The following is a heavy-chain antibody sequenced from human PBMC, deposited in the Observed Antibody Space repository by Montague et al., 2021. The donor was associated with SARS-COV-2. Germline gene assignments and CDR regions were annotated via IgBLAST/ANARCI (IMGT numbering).Heavy chain of an antibody. CDR3: AGGQVTVFAILIAFPAAGAIDV. CDR2: SNDRGSS. J-gene: IGHJ3*01. V-gene: IGHV4-34*01. CDR1: GGSFTDFY. Sequence: SETLSLTCAVYGGSFTDFYWTWFRQPPGKGLEWIGESNDRGSSNYNPSLKNRVTILVVKSKNQISLQLTSVTAADTPTYYCAGGQVTVFAILIAFPAAGAIDVWGQGTTVTVS. D-gene: IGHD3-16*02.